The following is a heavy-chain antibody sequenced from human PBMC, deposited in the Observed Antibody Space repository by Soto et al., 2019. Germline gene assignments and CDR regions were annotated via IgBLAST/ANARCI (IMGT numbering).Heavy chain of an antibody. J-gene: IGHJ6*03. CDR3: ARGVLSSTKAAIMDGAYYYYYYMDV. CDR2: IWYDGSNK. Sequence: GGSLRLSCAASGFTFSSYGMHWVRQAPGKGLEWVAVIWYDGSNKYYADSVKGRFTISRDNSKNTLYLQMNSLRAEDTAVYYCARGVLSSTKAAIMDGAYYYYYYMDVWGKGTTVTVSS. V-gene: IGHV3-33*01. D-gene: IGHD2-2*01. CDR1: GFTFSSYG.